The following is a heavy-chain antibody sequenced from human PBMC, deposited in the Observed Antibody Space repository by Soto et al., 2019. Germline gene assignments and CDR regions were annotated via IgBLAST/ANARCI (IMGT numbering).Heavy chain of an antibody. Sequence: ASVKVSCKASGYTFTSYYMHWVRQAPGQGLEWMGIINPSGGSTSYAQKFQGRVTMTRDTSTSTVYMELSSLRSEDTAVYYCAREARRIVVVPAAKWDYWGQGTLVTVSS. V-gene: IGHV1-46*03. J-gene: IGHJ4*02. CDR3: AREARRIVVVPAAKWDY. D-gene: IGHD2-2*01. CDR1: GYTFTSYY. CDR2: INPSGGST.